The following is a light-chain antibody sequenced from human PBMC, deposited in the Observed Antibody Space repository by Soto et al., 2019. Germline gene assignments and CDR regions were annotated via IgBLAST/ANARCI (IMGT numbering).Light chain of an antibody. J-gene: IGKJ2*01. Sequence: DIQMTQSPSSLSASVGDRVTITCRASQSISSYLNWYQQKPGKAPKLLIYAASSLQSGVPSRFSGSGSGTASTLTISSLQPEDFATYSCQQSYSTPYTFGQGTKLEIK. CDR1: QSISSY. V-gene: IGKV1-39*01. CDR2: AAS. CDR3: QQSYSTPYT.